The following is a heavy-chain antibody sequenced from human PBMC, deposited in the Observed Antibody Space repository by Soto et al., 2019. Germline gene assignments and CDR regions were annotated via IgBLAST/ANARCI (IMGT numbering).Heavy chain of an antibody. J-gene: IGHJ6*02. CDR1: GCTFSGYT. D-gene: IGHD3-16*01. Sequence: GASVKVSRKSSGCTFSGYTVSWVRQAPGQGLEWMGWISPYTGNTHSASKVQGRLTMTTDTSTSTAYMDLGSLTSDDTAVYYCVMVDNYVTPTPQDVWGQGTTVTVSS. CDR2: ISPYTGNT. CDR3: VMVDNYVTPTPQDV. V-gene: IGHV1-18*01.